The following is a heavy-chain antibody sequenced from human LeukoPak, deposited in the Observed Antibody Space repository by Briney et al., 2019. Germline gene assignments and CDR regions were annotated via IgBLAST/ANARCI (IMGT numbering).Heavy chain of an antibody. CDR2: ISYDGSNK. Sequence: PGRSLRLSCAASGFTFSSYAMHWVRQAPGKGLEWVAVISYDGSNKYYADSVKGRFTISRDNSKNTLYLQMNSLRAEDTAVYYCAKVGAVVRTYDAFDIWGQGTMVTVSS. V-gene: IGHV3-30*04. CDR3: AKVGAVVRTYDAFDI. CDR1: GFTFSSYA. J-gene: IGHJ3*02. D-gene: IGHD6-19*01.